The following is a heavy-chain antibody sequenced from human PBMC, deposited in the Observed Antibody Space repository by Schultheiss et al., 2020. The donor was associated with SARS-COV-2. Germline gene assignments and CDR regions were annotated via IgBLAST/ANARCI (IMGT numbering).Heavy chain of an antibody. Sequence: SETLSLTCSVSGGSISSYYWSWIRQPPGKGLEWIGYIYYSGSTYYNPSLKSRVTISVDTSKNQFSLKLSSVTAEDTAVYYCARVPSYIVGVITHFDYWGQGTLVTVSS. CDR3: ARVPSYIVGVITHFDY. D-gene: IGHD1-26*01. V-gene: IGHV4-59*12. J-gene: IGHJ4*02. CDR2: IYYSGST. CDR1: GGSISSYY.